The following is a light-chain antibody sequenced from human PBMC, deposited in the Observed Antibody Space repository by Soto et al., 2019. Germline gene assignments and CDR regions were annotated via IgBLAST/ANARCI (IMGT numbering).Light chain of an antibody. CDR1: DSDIGDYDY. CDR3: CSYAGSYTFWV. V-gene: IGLV2-11*01. J-gene: IGLJ3*02. Sequence: QSALTQPRSVSGSPGQSVTISCTGTDSDIGDYDYVSWYQQHPGKAPKVMIYDVNQRPSGVPDRFSGSKSGNAASLTISGLQGEDEADYYCCSYAGSYTFWVFGGGTKLTVL. CDR2: DVN.